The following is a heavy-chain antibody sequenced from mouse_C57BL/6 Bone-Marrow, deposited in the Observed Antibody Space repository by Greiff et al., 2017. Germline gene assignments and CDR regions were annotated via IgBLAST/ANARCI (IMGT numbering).Heavy chain of an antibody. J-gene: IGHJ4*01. D-gene: IGHD2-10*02. CDR2: IDPENGDT. CDR3: NRVWLDY. V-gene: IGHV14-4*01. Sequence: EVQLQQSGAELVRPGASVKLSCTASGFNIKDDYMPWVKQRPEQGLEWIGWIDPENGDTEYASKFQGNATIPADSSSNTAYLQLSSLTSEATAVYYCNRVWLDYWGKGTSGTVSS. CDR1: GFNIKDDY.